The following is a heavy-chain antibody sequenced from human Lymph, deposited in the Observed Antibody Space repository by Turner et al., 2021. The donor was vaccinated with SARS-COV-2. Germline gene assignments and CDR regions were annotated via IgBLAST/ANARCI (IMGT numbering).Heavy chain of an antibody. J-gene: IGHJ3*02. Sequence: HVKLVQSGAEVKKPWSLVKVSCKASGGTFSTYGISWVRQAPGQGLEWMRGIIPILGIANYEQKFQGRVTITADKSTSTAYMELSSLRAEDTAVYHCARRHSGNYDAFDNWGQGTMVTVSS. CDR3: ARRHSGNYDAFDN. V-gene: IGHV1-69*10. CDR1: GGTFSTYG. D-gene: IGHD1-26*01. CDR2: IIPILGIA.